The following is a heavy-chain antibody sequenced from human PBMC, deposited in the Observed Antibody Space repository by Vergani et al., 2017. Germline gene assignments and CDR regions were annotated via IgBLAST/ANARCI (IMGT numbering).Heavy chain of an antibody. Sequence: QVPLVQSGSELKKPGASVKVSCKASGYTFTSYAMNWVRQAPGQGLEWMGWINTNTGNPTYAQGFTGRFVFSLDTSVSTAYLQSSSLKAEDTAVYYCARDKYYDILTGYLGRDGMDVWGQGTTVTVSS. CDR3: ARDKYYDILTGYLGRDGMDV. J-gene: IGHJ6*02. CDR1: GYTFTSYA. V-gene: IGHV7-4-1*02. CDR2: INTNTGNP. D-gene: IGHD3-9*01.